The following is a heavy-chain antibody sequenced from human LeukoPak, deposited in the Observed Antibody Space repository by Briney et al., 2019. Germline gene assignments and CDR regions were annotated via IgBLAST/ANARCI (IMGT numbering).Heavy chain of an antibody. CDR1: GGSISSSSYY. CDR3: AVVAARRPVDY. CDR2: IYYSGST. J-gene: IGHJ4*02. V-gene: IGHV4-39*01. D-gene: IGHD6-6*01. Sequence: SETLPLTCTVSGGSISSSSYYWGWIRQPPGKGLEWIGSIYYSGSTYYNPSLKSRVTISVDTSKNQFSLKLSSVTAADTAVYYCAVVAARRPVDYWGQGTLVTVSS.